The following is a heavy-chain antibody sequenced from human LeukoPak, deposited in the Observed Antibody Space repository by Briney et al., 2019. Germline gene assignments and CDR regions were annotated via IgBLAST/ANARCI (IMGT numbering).Heavy chain of an antibody. CDR2: ISSSTSTI. D-gene: IGHD5-18*01. V-gene: IGHV3-48*01. Sequence: GGSLRLSCADSGFTFSTYGMYWVRQAPGKGLEWVSYISSSTSTIYYADSVKGRFTISRDNAKNLLFLQMNSLRAEDTAVYYCARDAQYSYGYGYFDSWGQGTLVTVSS. CDR3: ARDAQYSYGYGYFDS. CDR1: GFTFSTYG. J-gene: IGHJ4*02.